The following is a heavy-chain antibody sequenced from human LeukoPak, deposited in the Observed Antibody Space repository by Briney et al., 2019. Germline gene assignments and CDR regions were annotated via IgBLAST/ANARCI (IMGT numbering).Heavy chain of an antibody. CDR1: GGSISSYY. Sequence: SETLSLTCTVSGGSISSYYWSWIRQPPGKGLEWIGYIYYSGSTNYNPSLKSRVTISVDTSKNQFSLKLSSVSAADTAVYYCARGIPGYFGTSGYYYEYWGQGTLVTVSS. D-gene: IGHD3-22*01. J-gene: IGHJ4*02. V-gene: IGHV4-59*12. CDR3: ARGIPGYFGTSGYYYEY. CDR2: IYYSGST.